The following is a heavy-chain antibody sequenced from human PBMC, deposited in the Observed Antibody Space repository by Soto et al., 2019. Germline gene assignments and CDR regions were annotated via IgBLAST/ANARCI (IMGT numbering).Heavy chain of an antibody. CDR2: ISAYNGNT. CDR3: ARDLDDPEVFDY. D-gene: IGHD1-1*01. J-gene: IGHJ4*02. Sequence: GASVKVSCKASGYTFTSYGISGVQQAPGQGLEWMGWISAYNGNTNYAQKLQGRVTMTTDTSTSTAYMELRSLRSDDTAVYYCARDLDDPEVFDYWGQGTLVTVSS. CDR1: GYTFTSYG. V-gene: IGHV1-18*01.